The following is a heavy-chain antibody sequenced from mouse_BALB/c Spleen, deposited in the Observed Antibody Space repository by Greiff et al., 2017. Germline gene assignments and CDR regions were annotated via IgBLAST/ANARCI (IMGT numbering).Heavy chain of an antibody. D-gene: IGHD1-1*01. CDR2: ISSGGST. J-gene: IGHJ2*01. CDR1: GFTFSSYA. V-gene: IGHV5-6-5*01. CDR3: ARVPLTTVVGDY. Sequence: EVQGVESGGGLVQPGGSLKLSCAASGFTFSSYAMSWVRQTPEKRLEWVASISSGGSTYYPDSVKGRFTISRDNARNILYLQMSSLRSEDTAMYYCARVPLTTVVGDYWGQGTTLTVSS.